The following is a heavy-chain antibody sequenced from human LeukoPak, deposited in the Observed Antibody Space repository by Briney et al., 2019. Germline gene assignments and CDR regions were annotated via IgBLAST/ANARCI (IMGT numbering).Heavy chain of an antibody. CDR2: VTHTGGT. D-gene: IGHD2-2*01. J-gene: IGHJ5*02. V-gene: IGHV4-34*01. Sequence: SSETLSLTCAVYGGSFSGYYWSWIRQPPGEGLEWIGEVTHTGGTNYNPSLKSRVTISVDTSKNQFSLKLSSVTAADTAVYYCARLIVVVPAAAFDPWGQGTLVTVSS. CDR3: ARLIVVVPAAAFDP. CDR1: GGSFSGYY.